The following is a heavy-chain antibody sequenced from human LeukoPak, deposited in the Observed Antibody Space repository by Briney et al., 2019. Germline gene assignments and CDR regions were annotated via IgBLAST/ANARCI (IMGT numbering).Heavy chain of an antibody. V-gene: IGHV4-31*03. CDR2: IYYSGST. CDR3: ARVTSAAGTPDY. Sequence: SETLSLTCTVSGGSISSGASCWSWIRQHPGKGLEWIGYIYYSGSTYYNPSLKSRVTISVDTSKNQFSLKLSSVTAADTAVYYCARVTSAAGTPDYWGQGTLVTVSS. D-gene: IGHD6-13*01. J-gene: IGHJ4*02. CDR1: GGSISSGASC.